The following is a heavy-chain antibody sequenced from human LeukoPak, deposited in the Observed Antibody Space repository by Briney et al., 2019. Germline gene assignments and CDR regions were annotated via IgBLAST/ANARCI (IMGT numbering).Heavy chain of an antibody. CDR2: IYYSGST. Sequence: PSETLSLTCTVSGGSISSYYWSWIRQPPGKGLEWIGYIYYSGSTNYNPSLKSRVTISVDTSKNQFSLKLSSVAAADTAVYYCARGSGGIPSPAFDIWGQGTMVTVSS. J-gene: IGHJ3*02. D-gene: IGHD3-16*01. CDR3: ARGSGGIPSPAFDI. CDR1: GGSISSYY. V-gene: IGHV4-59*01.